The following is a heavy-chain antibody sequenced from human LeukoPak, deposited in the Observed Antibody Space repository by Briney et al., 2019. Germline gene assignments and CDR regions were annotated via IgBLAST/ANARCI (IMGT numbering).Heavy chain of an antibody. CDR1: GFTFSSYE. Sequence: GGSLRLCCAASGFTFSSYEMNWVRQAPGKGLEWVSYISSSGSTIYYADSVKGRFTISRDNAKNSLYLQMNSLRAEDTAVYYCARDEDDYVWGSYRDPAPYWGQGTLVTVSS. V-gene: IGHV3-48*03. J-gene: IGHJ4*02. CDR2: ISSSGSTI. CDR3: ARDEDDYVWGSYRDPAPY. D-gene: IGHD3-16*02.